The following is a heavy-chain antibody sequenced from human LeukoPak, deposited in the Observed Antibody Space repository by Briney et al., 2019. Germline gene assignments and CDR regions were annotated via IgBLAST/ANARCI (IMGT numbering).Heavy chain of an antibody. Sequence: GGSLRLSCAASGFTFSDYYMSWIRQAPGKGLEWVSYISSSGSTIYYADSVKGRFTISRDNAKNSLYLQMNSLRAEDTAVYYCASFYCSSTSCYCLDYRGQGTLVTVSS. CDR3: ASFYCSSTSCYCLDY. D-gene: IGHD2-2*01. J-gene: IGHJ4*02. V-gene: IGHV3-11*04. CDR1: GFTFSDYY. CDR2: ISSSGSTI.